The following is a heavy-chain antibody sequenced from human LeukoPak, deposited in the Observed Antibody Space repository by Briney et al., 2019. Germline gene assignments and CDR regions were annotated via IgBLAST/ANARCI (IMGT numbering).Heavy chain of an antibody. CDR3: ARGGGWFDP. CDR1: GGSISSYY. J-gene: IGHJ5*02. V-gene: IGHV4-59*12. CDR2: IYYSGST. Sequence: SETLSLTCTVSGGSISSYYWSWIRQPPGKGLEWIGYIYYSGSTYYNPSLKSRVTISVDTSKNQFSLKLSSVTAADTAVYYCARGGGWFDPWGQGTLVTVSS.